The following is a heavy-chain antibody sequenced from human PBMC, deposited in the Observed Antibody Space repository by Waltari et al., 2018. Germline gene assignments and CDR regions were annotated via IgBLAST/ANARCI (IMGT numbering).Heavy chain of an antibody. CDR1: GYSFPSYW. D-gene: IGHD2-21*02. V-gene: IGHV5-51*01. Sequence: EVQLVQSGAEVKKPGESLKMSCKGSGYSFPSYWIGWVRQMPGKGLEWMGIIYPGYSDTRYSPSFQGQFTISADKSIGTAYLQWSSLKASDTAMYYCTRRAYCGDDCYPRDAFDIWGQGTMVTVSS. CDR2: IYPGYSDT. J-gene: IGHJ3*02. CDR3: TRRAYCGDDCYPRDAFDI.